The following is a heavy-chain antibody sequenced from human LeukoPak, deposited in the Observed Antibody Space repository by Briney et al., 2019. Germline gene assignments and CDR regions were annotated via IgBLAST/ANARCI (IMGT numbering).Heavy chain of an antibody. Sequence: GGSLRLSCAASGFTFSDYIMNWVRQTPGKGLEWVALISYDGSNKYYADSVKGRFTISRDNSKNTVYLQMNSLRPEDTAVYYCARSGAAVAGFDYWGQGTLVTVSS. D-gene: IGHD6-19*01. V-gene: IGHV3-30-3*01. CDR3: ARSGAAVAGFDY. CDR1: GFTFSDYI. CDR2: ISYDGSNK. J-gene: IGHJ4*02.